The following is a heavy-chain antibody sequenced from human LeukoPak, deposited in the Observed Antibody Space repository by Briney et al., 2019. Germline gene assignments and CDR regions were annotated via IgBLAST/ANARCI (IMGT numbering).Heavy chain of an antibody. Sequence: GGSLRLSCAASGFTFSSYAMSWVRQAPGKGLEWVSAISGSGGSTYYADSVKGRFTISRDNSKNTLYLQMNSLGAEDTAVYYCAKGFKYYYDSSGPLDWGQGTLVTVSS. J-gene: IGHJ4*02. D-gene: IGHD3-22*01. CDR1: GFTFSSYA. CDR3: AKGFKYYYDSSGPLD. CDR2: ISGSGGST. V-gene: IGHV3-23*01.